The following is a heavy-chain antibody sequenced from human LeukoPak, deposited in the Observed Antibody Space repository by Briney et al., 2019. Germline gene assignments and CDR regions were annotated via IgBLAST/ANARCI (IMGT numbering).Heavy chain of an antibody. CDR2: ISGSGGST. CDR1: GFTFSSYA. CDR3: ARVYSSSWYLGY. J-gene: IGHJ4*02. Sequence: PGGSLRLSCAASGFTFSSYAMSWVRQAPGKGLEWVSSISGSGGSTYYANSVRGRFTISRDNSKNTLYLQMNSLRSEDTAVYYCARVYSSSWYLGYWGQGTLVTVSS. D-gene: IGHD6-13*01. V-gene: IGHV3-23*01.